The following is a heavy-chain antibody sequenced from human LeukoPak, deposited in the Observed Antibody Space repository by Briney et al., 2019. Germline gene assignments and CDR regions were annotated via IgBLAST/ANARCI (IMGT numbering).Heavy chain of an antibody. Sequence: ASVKVSCKASGNTFTSCDINWVRQATGQGLEWMGWMNPNSGNTGYAQKFQGRVTMTRNTSISTAYMELSSLRSEDTAVYYCARVPHWGSGWYKLWGQGTLVTVSS. CDR2: MNPNSGNT. J-gene: IGHJ4*02. V-gene: IGHV1-8*01. CDR3: ARVPHWGSGWYKL. CDR1: GNTFTSCD. D-gene: IGHD6-19*01.